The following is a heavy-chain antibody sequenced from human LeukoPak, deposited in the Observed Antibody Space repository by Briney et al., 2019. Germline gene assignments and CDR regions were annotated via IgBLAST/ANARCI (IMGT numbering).Heavy chain of an antibody. Sequence: SETLSLTCTVSGGSISSYYWSWIRQPPGKGLEWIGYIYYSGSTNYNPSLKSRVTISVDTSKNQFSLKLSSVTAADTAVYYCARQDGQTPPLDYWGQGTLVTVSS. CDR1: GGSISSYY. D-gene: IGHD4-17*01. CDR2: IYYSGST. CDR3: ARQDGQTPPLDY. J-gene: IGHJ4*02. V-gene: IGHV4-59*08.